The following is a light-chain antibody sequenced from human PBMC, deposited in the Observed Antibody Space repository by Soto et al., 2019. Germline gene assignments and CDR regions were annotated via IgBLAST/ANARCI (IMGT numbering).Light chain of an antibody. J-gene: IGKJ2*01. V-gene: IGKV1-5*03. CDR1: QSISTW. Sequence: DIQMTQSPSTLSASVGGRVTITCRASQSISTWLAWYQQKPGKAPKLLIYKACSLSNGVPSRFSGSGSGTEFTLTIYSLQPDDFACYYCQQYNGYPHTFGQGTKLEIK. CDR3: QQYNGYPHT. CDR2: KAC.